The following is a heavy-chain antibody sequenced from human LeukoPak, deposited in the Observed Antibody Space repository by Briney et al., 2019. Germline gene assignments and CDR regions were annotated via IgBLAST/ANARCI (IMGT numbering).Heavy chain of an antibody. J-gene: IGHJ4*02. V-gene: IGHV3-23*01. CDR1: GFTFSSYA. Sequence: LAGGSLRLSCAASGFTFSSYAMSWVRQAPGKGLEWVSAISGSGGSTYYADSVKGRFTISRDNSKNTLYLQMNSLRAEDTAVYYCAKDIVVVPDRRPRWGQGTLVTVSS. D-gene: IGHD2-2*01. CDR3: AKDIVVVPDRRPR. CDR2: ISGSGGST.